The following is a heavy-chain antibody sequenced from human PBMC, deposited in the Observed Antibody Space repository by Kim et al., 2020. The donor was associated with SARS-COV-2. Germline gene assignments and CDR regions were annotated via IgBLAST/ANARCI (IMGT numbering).Heavy chain of an antibody. V-gene: IGHV4-59*01. J-gene: IGHJ5*02. CDR1: GGSISSYY. D-gene: IGHD6-13*01. CDR2: IYYSGST. Sequence: SETLSLTCTVSGGSISSYYWSWIRQPPGKGLEWIGYIYYSGSTNYNPSLKSRVTISVDTSKNQFSLKLSSVTAADTAVYYCARDKPAAAATQVVHTWFDP. CDR3: ARDKPAAAATQVVHTWFDP.